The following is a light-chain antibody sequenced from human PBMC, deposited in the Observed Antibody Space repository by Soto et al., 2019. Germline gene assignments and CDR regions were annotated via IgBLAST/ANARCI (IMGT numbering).Light chain of an antibody. J-gene: IGLJ1*01. V-gene: IGLV2-14*03. CDR3: SSYTSSNTYV. CDR1: SSDFGGYDF. CDR2: DVS. Sequence: QSVLTQPASVSGSPGQASTISCTGTSSDFGGYDFVSWYQHHPGKAPKLLIYDVSNRPSGISNHFSGSKSGNTASLTISGLQAEDEADYYCSSYTSSNTYVFGTGTKVTVL.